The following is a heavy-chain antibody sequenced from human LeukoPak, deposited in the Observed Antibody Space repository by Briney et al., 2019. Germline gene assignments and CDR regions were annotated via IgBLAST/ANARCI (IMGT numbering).Heavy chain of an antibody. CDR2: INHSGST. CDR3: ARRVGGGSWYVEPNSAEDY. J-gene: IGHJ4*02. D-gene: IGHD6-13*01. CDR1: GGSFSGDY. V-gene: IGHV4-34*01. Sequence: SETLSLTCAVYGGSFSGDYWSWIRQPPGKGLEWIGEINHSGSTNYNPPLKSRVTISVDTSKNQFSLKLSSVTAADTAVYYCARRVGGGSWYVEPNSAEDYWGQGTLVTVSS.